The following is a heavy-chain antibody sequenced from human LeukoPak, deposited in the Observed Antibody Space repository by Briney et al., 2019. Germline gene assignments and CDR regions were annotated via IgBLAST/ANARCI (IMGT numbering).Heavy chain of an antibody. Sequence: GGSLRLSCAASGFRLSDDWMTWVRQAPGKGLECVGNIKFDGSEIYYLDSVRGRFSISRDNAKNSLYLQMHSLRVEDTAVYYCTRDLNHDSSGWGQGTLVTVSS. CDR1: GFRLSDDW. J-gene: IGHJ4*02. D-gene: IGHD3-22*01. V-gene: IGHV3-7*01. CDR3: TRDLNHDSSG. CDR2: IKFDGSEI.